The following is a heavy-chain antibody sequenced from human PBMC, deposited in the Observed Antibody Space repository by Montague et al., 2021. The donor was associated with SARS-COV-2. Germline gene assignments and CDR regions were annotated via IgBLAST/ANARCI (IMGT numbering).Heavy chain of an antibody. CDR2: INQSGRT. CDR1: GGSFIGYY. CDR3: ARRGSSVWGVTVSAELDY. J-gene: IGHJ4*02. Sequence: SETLSLTCAVYGGSFIGYYWSWIRQPPEKGLEWIGEINQSGRTNNNPSLKSRVIISVDTSKNQFSLKLSSVTAADTAVYYCARRGSSVWGVTVSAELDYWGQGILVIVSS. D-gene: IGHD3-10*01. V-gene: IGHV4-34*01.